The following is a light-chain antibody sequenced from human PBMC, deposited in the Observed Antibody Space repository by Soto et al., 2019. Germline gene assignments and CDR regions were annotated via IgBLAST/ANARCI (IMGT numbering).Light chain of an antibody. J-gene: IGKJ1*01. CDR2: KAS. CDR1: QSISSW. Sequence: DIQMTQSPPTLSASAGDRVTITCRASQSISSWLAWYQQKPGRAPKLLIYKASSLESGVPSRFTGSGSGTEFTLTINSLQPDDSATYYCQQYNSYSWTFGQGTKVEIK. CDR3: QQYNSYSWT. V-gene: IGKV1-5*03.